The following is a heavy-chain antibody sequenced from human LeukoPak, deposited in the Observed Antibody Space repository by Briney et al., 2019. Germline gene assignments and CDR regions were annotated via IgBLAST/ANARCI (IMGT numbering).Heavy chain of an antibody. Sequence: GGSLRLSCVASGFTFSTYAMNWIRQAPGKGLEWVAYFGSTGTIHYADSMRGRFTNSRDNAEMSLFLQMNSLRVDDTAVYYCARSNGLRYFDRWGQGTLVTVSS. V-gene: IGHV3-48*03. CDR3: ARSNGLRYFDR. J-gene: IGHJ4*02. CDR1: GFTFSTYA. D-gene: IGHD4-11*01. CDR2: FGSTGTI.